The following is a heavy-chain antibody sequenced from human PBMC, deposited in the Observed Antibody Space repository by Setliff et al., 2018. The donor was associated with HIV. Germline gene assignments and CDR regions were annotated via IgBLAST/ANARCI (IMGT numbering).Heavy chain of an antibody. D-gene: IGHD4-17*01. CDR3: AKGAGFYGDYTFDY. CDR2: IYSTGST. CDR1: GGSISSNW. Sequence: KPSETLSLTCAVSGGSISSNWRSWIRQSPGRELEWIGYIYSTGSTNYNPSLQSRVSISMDASKNKFSLKVTSVTSADTAVYYCAKGAGFYGDYTFDYWGQGNLVTVSS. V-gene: IGHV4-59*03. J-gene: IGHJ4*02.